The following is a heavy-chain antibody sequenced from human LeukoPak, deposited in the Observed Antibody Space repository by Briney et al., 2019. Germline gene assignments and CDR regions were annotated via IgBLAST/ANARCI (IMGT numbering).Heavy chain of an antibody. V-gene: IGHV1-2*06. J-gene: IGHJ4*02. Sequence: ASVKVSCRASGYTFTGYYVHWVRQAPGQGLEWMGRINPNSGDTNYAQKFQGRVTMTRDTSISTAYMELSRLRSDDTAVYYCARDYCGGDCFPDYWGQGTLVTVSS. CDR3: ARDYCGGDCFPDY. CDR2: INPNSGDT. D-gene: IGHD2-21*02. CDR1: GYTFTGYY.